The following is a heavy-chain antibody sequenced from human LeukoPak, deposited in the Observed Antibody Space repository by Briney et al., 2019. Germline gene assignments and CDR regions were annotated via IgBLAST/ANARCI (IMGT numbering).Heavy chain of an antibody. J-gene: IGHJ4*02. Sequence: EASVNVSCKASGYTFTSHYMHWVRQAPGQGLEWMGIINPSGGSTSYAQKFQGRVTMTRDMSTSTVYMELSSLRSEDTAVYYCARGYCSGGSCFYYFDYWGQGTLVTVSS. D-gene: IGHD2-15*01. CDR3: ARGYCSGGSCFYYFDY. CDR2: INPSGGST. V-gene: IGHV1-46*01. CDR1: GYTFTSHY.